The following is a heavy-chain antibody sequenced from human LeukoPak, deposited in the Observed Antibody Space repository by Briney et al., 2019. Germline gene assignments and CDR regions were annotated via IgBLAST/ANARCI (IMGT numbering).Heavy chain of an antibody. J-gene: IGHJ5*02. CDR3: ARDGYCSGGSCYSFDP. D-gene: IGHD2-15*01. V-gene: IGHV3-30-3*01. CDR2: ISYDGSNK. Sequence: QPGGSLRLSCAASGFTFSSYAMHWVRQAPGKGLEWVAVISYDGSNKYYADSVKGRFTISRDNSKNTLYLQMNSLRAEDTAVYHCARDGYCSGGSCYSFDPWGQGTLVTVSS. CDR1: GFTFSSYA.